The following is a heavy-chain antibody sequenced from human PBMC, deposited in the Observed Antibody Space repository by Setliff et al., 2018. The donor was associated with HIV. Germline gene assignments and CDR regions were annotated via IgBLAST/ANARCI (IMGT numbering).Heavy chain of an antibody. CDR1: GGSFSGYY. J-gene: IGHJ4*02. CDR2: IIHSENI. CDR3: ARSFSRSEKFLLDY. Sequence: PSETLSLTCAVYGGSFSGYYWSWIRQPPGKRLEWIGEIIHSENINYNPSLKSRVTISMDTSKNQFSLEVSSVTAADTAVYYCARSFSRSEKFLLDYWGQGALVTVSS. V-gene: IGHV4-34*12. D-gene: IGHD2-15*01.